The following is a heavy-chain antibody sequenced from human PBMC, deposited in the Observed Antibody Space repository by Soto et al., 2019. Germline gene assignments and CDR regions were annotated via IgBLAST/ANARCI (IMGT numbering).Heavy chain of an antibody. CDR3: ARGSLAIDY. D-gene: IGHD3-16*02. CDR2: IFPSGST. CDR1: GGSLSNYY. V-gene: IGHV4-4*07. J-gene: IGHJ4*02. Sequence: SETLSLTCTVSGGSLSNYYWSWIRQPAGKGLEWIGRIFPSGSTNYNPSLKSRVTMSVDTSKNQFSLAFSSVTAADTAVYYCARGSLAIDYWGQRTQVTVSS.